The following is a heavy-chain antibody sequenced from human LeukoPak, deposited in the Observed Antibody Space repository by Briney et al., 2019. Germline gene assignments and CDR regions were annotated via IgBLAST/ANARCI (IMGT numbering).Heavy chain of an antibody. D-gene: IGHD6-13*01. CDR1: GGSISSGGYY. CDR3: ARGLIAAAGRNFDY. J-gene: IGHJ4*02. V-gene: IGHV4-31*03. Sequence: SETLSLTCTVSGGSISSGGYYWSWIRQHPGKGLEWIGYIYYSGSTYYNPSLRSRVTISVDTSKNLFSPKLSSVTAADTAVYYCARGLIAAAGRNFDYWGQGTLVTASS. CDR2: IYYSGST.